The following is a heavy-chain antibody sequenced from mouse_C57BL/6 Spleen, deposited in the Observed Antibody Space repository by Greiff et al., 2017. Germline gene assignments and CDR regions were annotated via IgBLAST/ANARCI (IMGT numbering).Heavy chain of an antibody. J-gene: IGHJ2*01. CDR2: IYPRSGNT. Sequence: VQLQESGAELARPGASVKLSCKASGYTFTSYGISWVKQRTGQGLEWIGEIYPRSGNTYYNEKFKGKATLTADKSSSTAYMELRSLTSEDSAVYFCARSDYDYDVRGWGQGTTLTVSS. CDR1: GYTFTSYG. V-gene: IGHV1-81*01. CDR3: ARSDYDYDVRG. D-gene: IGHD2-4*01.